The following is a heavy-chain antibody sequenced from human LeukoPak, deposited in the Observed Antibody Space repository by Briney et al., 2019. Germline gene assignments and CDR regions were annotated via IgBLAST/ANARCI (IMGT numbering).Heavy chain of an antibody. V-gene: IGHV4-59*01. Sequence: SETLSLTCTVSGGSISSYYWSWIRQPPGKGLEWIGYIYYSGSTNYNPSLKSRVTISVDTSKNQFSLKLSSVTAADTAAYYCARSHYYDSSGYVWDYWGQGTLVTVSS. CDR1: GGSISSYY. J-gene: IGHJ4*02. D-gene: IGHD3-22*01. CDR2: IYYSGST. CDR3: ARSHYYDSSGYVWDY.